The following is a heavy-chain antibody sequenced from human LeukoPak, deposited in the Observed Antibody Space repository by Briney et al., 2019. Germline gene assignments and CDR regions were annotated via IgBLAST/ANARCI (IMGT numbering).Heavy chain of an antibody. CDR3: AKVGSGRGDFDY. CDR2: ISVSGGNT. Sequence: QPGGSLRLSCAASGVTFSSYAMSWVRQAPGKGLEWVSGISVSGGNTYSADSVRGRFTISRDNSKNTLYLQMNSLRAEETAVYYCAKVGSGRGDFDYWGQGTLVTVSS. V-gene: IGHV3-23*01. CDR1: GVTFSSYA. J-gene: IGHJ4*02. D-gene: IGHD3-10*01.